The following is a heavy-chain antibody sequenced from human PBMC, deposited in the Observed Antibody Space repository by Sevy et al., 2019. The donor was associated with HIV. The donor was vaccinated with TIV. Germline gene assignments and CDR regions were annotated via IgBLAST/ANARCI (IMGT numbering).Heavy chain of an antibody. D-gene: IGHD1-26*01. CDR3: TRVEGAADWGMDV. J-gene: IGHJ6*02. Sequence: GVLRLSCSPSGFIFGDYTVSWVRQAPGKGLEWIAFIRGKRNGETKEYAASVRGRFTISRDDSKSIAYLQMNSLKTEDIAVYYCTRVEGAADWGMDVWGQGTTVTVSS. CDR1: GFIFGDYT. V-gene: IGHV3-49*04. CDR2: IRGKRNGETK.